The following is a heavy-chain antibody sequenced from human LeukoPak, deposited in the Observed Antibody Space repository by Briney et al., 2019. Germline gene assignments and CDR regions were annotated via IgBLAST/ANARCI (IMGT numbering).Heavy chain of an antibody. CDR3: ARASDRGGSHFDY. CDR2: IYYSGST. J-gene: IGHJ4*02. V-gene: IGHV4-31*03. Sequence: SQTLSLTCTVSGGSLSSGGYYWSWIRQHPGKGLEWIGYIYYSGSTYYNPSLKSRVTISVDTSKNQFSLKLSSVTAADTAACYCARASDRGGSHFDYWGQGTLVTVSS. CDR1: GGSLSSGGYY. D-gene: IGHD3-22*01.